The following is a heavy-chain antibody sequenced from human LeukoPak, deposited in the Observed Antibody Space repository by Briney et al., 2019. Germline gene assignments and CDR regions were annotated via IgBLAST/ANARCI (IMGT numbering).Heavy chain of an antibody. J-gene: IGHJ4*02. D-gene: IGHD3-10*01. Sequence: PGGSLRLSCAASGITFSSYAMSWVRQAPGKGLEWVSAISGSGGSTYYADSVKGRFTISGDNSKNTLYLQMKRPRAEDTAVYYCAISYGSEEYWGQGTLVSVSS. CDR1: GITFSSYA. V-gene: IGHV3-23*01. CDR2: ISGSGGST. CDR3: AISYGSEEY.